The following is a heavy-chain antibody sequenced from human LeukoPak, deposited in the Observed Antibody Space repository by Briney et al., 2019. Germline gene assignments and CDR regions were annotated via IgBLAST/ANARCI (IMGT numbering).Heavy chain of an antibody. CDR1: GGSISSGGYY. J-gene: IGHJ4*02. CDR3: AADYYDTSGSLTDN. CDR2: IYHSGST. D-gene: IGHD3-22*01. V-gene: IGHV4-31*03. Sequence: SETLSLTCTVSGGSISSGGYYWSWIRQHPGKGLEWIGYIYHSGSTYYNPSLKSRVTISVVMSKNQFSLNPSSVTAADTAVYYCAADYYDTSGSLTDNWGQGTLVTVSS.